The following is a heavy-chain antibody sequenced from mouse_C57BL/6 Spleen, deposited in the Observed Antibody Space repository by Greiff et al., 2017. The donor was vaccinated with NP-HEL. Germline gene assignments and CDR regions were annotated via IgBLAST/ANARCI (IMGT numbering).Heavy chain of an antibody. Sequence: QVQLQQSGAELARPGASVKLSCKASGYTFTCYGISWVKQRTGQGLEWIGEIYPRSGNTYYNEKFKGKATLTADKSSSTAYMELRSLTSEDSAVYFCARSGLVTTKANAWFAYWGQGTLVTVSA. CDR1: GYTFTCYG. D-gene: IGHD2-2*01. CDR2: IYPRSGNT. V-gene: IGHV1-81*01. CDR3: ARSGLVTTKANAWFAY. J-gene: IGHJ3*01.